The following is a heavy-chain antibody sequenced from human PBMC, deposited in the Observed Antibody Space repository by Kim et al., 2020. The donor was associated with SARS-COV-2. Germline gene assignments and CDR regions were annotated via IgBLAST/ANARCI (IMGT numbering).Heavy chain of an antibody. J-gene: IGHJ4*02. Sequence: SETLSLTCTVSGGSISSSSYYWGWIRQPPGKGLEWIGSIYYSGSTYYNPSLKSRVTISVDTSKNQFSLKLSSVTAADTAVYYCARVSGSSGWYFNGGQNHYFDYWGQGTLVTVSS. CDR1: GGSISSSSYY. CDR2: IYYSGST. D-gene: IGHD6-19*01. CDR3: ARVSGSSGWYFNGGQNHYFDY. V-gene: IGHV4-39*07.